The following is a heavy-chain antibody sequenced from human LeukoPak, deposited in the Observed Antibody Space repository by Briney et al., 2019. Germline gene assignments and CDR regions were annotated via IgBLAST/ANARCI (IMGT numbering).Heavy chain of an antibody. CDR2: IYYSGRT. Sequence: SETLSLTCTVSGGSISSSSYYWGWVRQPPGKGLEWIGSIYYSGRTYYNPSLKSRVTISVDTSKNQFSLKLSSVTAADTAVYYCARRRGYSYGYTFDYWGQGTLVTVSS. CDR1: GGSISSSSYY. V-gene: IGHV4-39*01. CDR3: ARRRGYSYGYTFDY. D-gene: IGHD5-18*01. J-gene: IGHJ4*02.